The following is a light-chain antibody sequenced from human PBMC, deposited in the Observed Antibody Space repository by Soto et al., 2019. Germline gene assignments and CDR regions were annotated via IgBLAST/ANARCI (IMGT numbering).Light chain of an antibody. V-gene: IGKV3-15*01. J-gene: IGKJ1*01. CDR1: QSVSSN. CDR2: GAS. Sequence: EIVMTQSPATLSVSPGERATLSCRASQSVSSNLAWYQQKPGQAPRLLIYGASTRATGIPARFSGSGSGTEFTLPISSLQSEDFAVYYCKHYNNWPPWTFGQGTKVDIK. CDR3: KHYNNWPPWT.